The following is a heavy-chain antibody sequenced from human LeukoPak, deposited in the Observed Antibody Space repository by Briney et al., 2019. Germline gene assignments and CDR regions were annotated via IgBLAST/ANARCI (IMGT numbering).Heavy chain of an antibody. CDR3: ARPNITSYYDSRGYDAFDV. V-gene: IGHV5-51*01. J-gene: IGHJ3*01. Sequence: GESLKISCKGSGHRFNAYWIAWVRQMPGKGLEWMGIIYPDDSDTRYSTSFQGQVTISADKSVRTAYLQWSSLKASDTAMYYCARPNITSYYDSRGYDAFDVWGQGTMVTVS. CDR1: GHRFNAYW. CDR2: IYPDDSDT. D-gene: IGHD3-22*01.